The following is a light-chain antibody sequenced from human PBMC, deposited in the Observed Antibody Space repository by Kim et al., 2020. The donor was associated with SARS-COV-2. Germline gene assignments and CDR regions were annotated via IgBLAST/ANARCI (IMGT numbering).Light chain of an antibody. CDR3: QQYGNSPLT. Sequence: DIVLTQSPGTLSLSPGERATLSCRASQTVGSRYLAWYQQKPGQTPRLLIYGASSRATGIPDRFSGSGSGTDFTLTISRLEPEDFAVYYCQQYGNSPLTFGGGTKLEI. V-gene: IGKV3-20*01. J-gene: IGKJ4*01. CDR2: GAS. CDR1: QTVGSRY.